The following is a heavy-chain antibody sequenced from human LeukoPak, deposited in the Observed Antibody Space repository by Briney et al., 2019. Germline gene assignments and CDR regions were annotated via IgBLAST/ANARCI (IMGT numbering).Heavy chain of an antibody. J-gene: IGHJ6*03. CDR3: ATLGRDYYYYMDV. D-gene: IGHD3-10*01. CDR1: AYTLTELS. CDR2: SAPEDGET. Sequence: GASVNLSFKVSAYTLTELSMHWVRDPPGKGLECMGGSAPEDGETIYAQKFQGRVTLTEDTSTDTAYMELSSLRSEDTAVYYCATLGRDYYYYMDVWGKGTTVTVSS. V-gene: IGHV1-24*01.